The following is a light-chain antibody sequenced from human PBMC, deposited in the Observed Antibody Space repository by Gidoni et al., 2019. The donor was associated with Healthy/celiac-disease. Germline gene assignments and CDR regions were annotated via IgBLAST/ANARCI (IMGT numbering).Light chain of an antibody. CDR1: QSVLYSSNNKNY. Sequence: DIVMTQSPDSLAVSLGERATINCKSSQSVLYSSNNKNYLAWYQQKPGQPPKLLIYWASTRKSGVPDRFRGSGSGTDFTLTISSLQAEDVAVYYCQQYYSTPDTFGQGTKLEIK. V-gene: IGKV4-1*01. CDR3: QQYYSTPDT. CDR2: WAS. J-gene: IGKJ2*01.